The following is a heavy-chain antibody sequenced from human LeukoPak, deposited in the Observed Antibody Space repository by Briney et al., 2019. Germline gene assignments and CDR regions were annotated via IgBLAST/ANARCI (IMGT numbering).Heavy chain of an antibody. D-gene: IGHD1-1*01. CDR1: GFTFSSYD. CDR3: ARDPYNGAYSEGYYYYYMDV. J-gene: IGHJ6*03. V-gene: IGHV3-48*03. CDR2: ISSGGSSK. Sequence: PGGSLRLSCAASGFTFSSYDMNWVRQAPGKGLEWVSYISSGGSSKYYADSVKGRFTISRDNAKNSLYLQMNSLRVEDTAIYYCARDPYNGAYSEGYYYYYMDVWGKGTTVTVSS.